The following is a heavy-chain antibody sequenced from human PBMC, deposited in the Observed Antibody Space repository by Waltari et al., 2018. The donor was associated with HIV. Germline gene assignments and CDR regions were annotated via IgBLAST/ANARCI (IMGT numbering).Heavy chain of an antibody. D-gene: IGHD3-3*01. V-gene: IGHV3-15*02. CDR2: IKSKTDGEAT. Sequence: EVQLVESGGTRTGGSLRLSCAASGVNSYDAWMSWVRQAQGKGLEWIGRIKSKTDGEATDYLPPVKDRFIISRNDSEAMVYLQMTGLKADDTGVYYCAEYKSGRRVFDSWGQGTQVSVSS. CDR3: AEYKSGRRVFDS. CDR1: GVNSYDAW. J-gene: IGHJ4*02.